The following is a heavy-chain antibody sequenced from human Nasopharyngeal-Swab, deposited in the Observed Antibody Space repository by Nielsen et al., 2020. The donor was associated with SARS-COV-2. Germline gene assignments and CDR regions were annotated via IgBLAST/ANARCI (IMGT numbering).Heavy chain of an antibody. Sequence: WIRQPPGKGLEWIGEINHSGSTNYNPSLKSRVTISVDTSKSQFSLKLSSVTAADTAVYYCARKVGPWGYSTSWGQGTLVTVSS. V-gene: IGHV4-34*01. CDR2: INHSGST. CDR3: ARKVGPWGYSTS. J-gene: IGHJ4*02. D-gene: IGHD6-13*01.